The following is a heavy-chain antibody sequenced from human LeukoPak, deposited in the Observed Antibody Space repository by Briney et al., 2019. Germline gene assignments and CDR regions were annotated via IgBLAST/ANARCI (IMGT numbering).Heavy chain of an antibody. V-gene: IGHV1-18*01. CDR3: ARAVEQQLVFLDY. Sequence: AAVTVSFKASGYTFTNYGISWVRQAPGQGVEWMGWISGYNGNTNYAQKLQGRVTMTTGTSTRTAYMELRSLRSDDTAVYYCARAVEQQLVFLDYWGQGTLVTVSS. CDR1: GYTFTNYG. J-gene: IGHJ4*02. CDR2: ISGYNGNT. D-gene: IGHD6-13*01.